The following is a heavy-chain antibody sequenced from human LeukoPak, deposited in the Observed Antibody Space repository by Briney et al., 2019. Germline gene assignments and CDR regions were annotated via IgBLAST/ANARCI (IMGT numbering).Heavy chain of an antibody. CDR3: SRGPTLIGVAGTWPLDY. J-gene: IGHJ4*02. CDR1: GFLFSDYS. D-gene: IGHD6-19*01. Sequence: GALRLSCAASGFLFSDYSMRWVRQAPGKGLEWVSSISSGSTYKYFADSVKGRFTISRDNAKSSLYLQMNSLRAEDSAVYYCSRGPTLIGVAGTWPLDYWGQGTLVTVSS. CDR2: ISSGSTYK. V-gene: IGHV3-21*06.